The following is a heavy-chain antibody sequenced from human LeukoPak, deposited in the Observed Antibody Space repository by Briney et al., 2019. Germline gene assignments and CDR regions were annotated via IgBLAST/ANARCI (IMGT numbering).Heavy chain of an antibody. CDR2: IDPSDSYT. V-gene: IGHV5-10-1*01. Sequence: GESLKISCKGSGYSFTSYWISWVRQMPGKALEWMGRIDPSDSYTNYSPSFQGHVTISADKSISTAYLQWSSLKASDTAMYYCATTDILTGYYYYYYGMDVWGKGTTVTVSS. CDR1: GYSFTSYW. CDR3: ATTDILTGYYYYYYGMDV. J-gene: IGHJ6*04. D-gene: IGHD3-9*01.